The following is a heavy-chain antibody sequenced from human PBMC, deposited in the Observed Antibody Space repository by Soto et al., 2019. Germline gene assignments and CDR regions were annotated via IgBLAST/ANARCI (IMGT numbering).Heavy chain of an antibody. Sequence: QVQLQESGPGLVSPSGTLSLTCSVSNGSISTNHWWSWVRLPPGKGLEFIGEGYHSGSTNYNPSFKSRATISVDKSNNQFFLKLTSVTAADTAVYYCARGTVNGYWTRGGFDCWGQGTLVTVSS. CDR1: NGSISTNHW. CDR3: ARGTVNGYWTRGGFDC. D-gene: IGHD4-17*01. CDR2: GYHSGST. V-gene: IGHV4-4*02. J-gene: IGHJ4*02.